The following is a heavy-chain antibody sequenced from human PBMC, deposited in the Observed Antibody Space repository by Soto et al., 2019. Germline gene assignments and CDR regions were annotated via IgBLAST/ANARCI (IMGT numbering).Heavy chain of an antibody. V-gene: IGHV4-30-4*01. CDR2: IYYSGST. D-gene: IGHD5-12*01. Sequence: SETLSLTCTVSGGSISSGDYYWSWIRHPPGKGLEWIGYIYYSGSTYYNPSLKSRVTISVDTSKNQFSLKLSSVTAADTAVYYCACNIVATIGFQDYWGQGTLVTVSS. CDR3: ACNIVATIGFQDY. J-gene: IGHJ4*02. CDR1: GGSISSGDYY.